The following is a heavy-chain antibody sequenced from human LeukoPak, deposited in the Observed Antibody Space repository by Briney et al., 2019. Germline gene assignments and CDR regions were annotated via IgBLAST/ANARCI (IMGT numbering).Heavy chain of an antibody. D-gene: IGHD3-3*01. V-gene: IGHV1-69*04. Sequence: ASVKVSCKASGGTFSSYAISWVRQAPGQGLEWMGRIIPILGIANYAQKFQGRVTMTRDTSISTAYVELSRLRSDDTAVYYCARGLRPRITIFGVVIMDAFDIWGQGTMVTVSS. CDR3: ARGLRPRITIFGVVIMDAFDI. J-gene: IGHJ3*02. CDR2: IIPILGIA. CDR1: GGTFSSYA.